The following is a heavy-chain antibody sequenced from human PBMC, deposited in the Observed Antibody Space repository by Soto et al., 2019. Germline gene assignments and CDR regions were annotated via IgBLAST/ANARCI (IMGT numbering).Heavy chain of an antibody. J-gene: IGHJ6*02. D-gene: IGHD3-3*01. CDR3: ALACDFWSVSYFCGMGV. CDR1: GGTFSSYA. CDR2: IIPSIGTA. Sequence: SVKVSCKASGGTFSSYAMSWVRQAPGQGLEWMGGIIPSIGTANYAQKFQGRVTITADKSTSTAYMELSSLRSEDTAVYYCALACDFWSVSYFCGMGVWDHGPSVTV. V-gene: IGHV1-69*06.